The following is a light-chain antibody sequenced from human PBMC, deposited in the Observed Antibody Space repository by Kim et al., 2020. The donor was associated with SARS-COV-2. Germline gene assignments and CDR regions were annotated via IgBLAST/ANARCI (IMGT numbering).Light chain of an antibody. V-gene: IGLV3-19*01. CDR2: GKN. CDR3: NSRDSSGNLWV. Sequence: SSELTQDPAVSVALGQTVRITCQGDSLRSYYASWYQQKPGHAPVLVIYGKNNRPSGIPDRFSGSSSGNTASLTITGAQAEDEADYYCNSRDSSGNLWVFG. CDR1: SLRSYY. J-gene: IGLJ3*02.